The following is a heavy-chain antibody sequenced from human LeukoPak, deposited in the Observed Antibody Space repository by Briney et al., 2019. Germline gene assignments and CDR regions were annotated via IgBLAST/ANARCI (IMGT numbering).Heavy chain of an antibody. CDR1: GYTFTSYD. J-gene: IGHJ4*02. CDR3: AKRTGVTELHFDH. V-gene: IGHV1-8*01. CDR2: MNPNSGNT. D-gene: IGHD1-7*01. Sequence: VASVKVSCKASGYTFTSYDINWVRQATGQGLEWMGWMNPNSGNTGYAQKFQGRVTMTRNTSISTAYMELSSLRSEDTAVYYCAKRTGVTELHFDHWGQGTLVTVSS.